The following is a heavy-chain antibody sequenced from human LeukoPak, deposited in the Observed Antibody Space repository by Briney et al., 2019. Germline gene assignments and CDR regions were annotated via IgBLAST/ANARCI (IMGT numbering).Heavy chain of an antibody. CDR3: AKDEGDGYGDYVGYLQH. D-gene: IGHD4-17*01. CDR1: RFTFSSYS. J-gene: IGHJ1*01. CDR2: IRSTGGTT. V-gene: IGHV3-48*01. Sequence: GGSLRLSCAASRFTFSSYSMNWVRQAPGKGLESVSDIRSTGGTTAYADSVKGRFTISRDNSKNTLSLQMNSLRAEDTAVYYCAKDEGDGYGDYVGYLQHWGQGTLVTVSS.